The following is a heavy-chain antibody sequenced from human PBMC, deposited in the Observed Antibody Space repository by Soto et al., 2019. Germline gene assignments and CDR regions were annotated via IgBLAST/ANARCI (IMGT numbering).Heavy chain of an antibody. V-gene: IGHV3-30-3*01. Sequence: PGGSLRLSCAASGFTFSSYAMHWVRQAPGKGLEWVAVISYDGSNKYYADSVKGRFTISRDNSKNTLYLQMNSLRAEDTAVYYCARDKGSSWSIVDYYYYGMDVWGQGTTVTVSS. D-gene: IGHD6-13*01. CDR1: GFTFSSYA. CDR2: ISYDGSNK. J-gene: IGHJ6*02. CDR3: ARDKGSSWSIVDYYYYGMDV.